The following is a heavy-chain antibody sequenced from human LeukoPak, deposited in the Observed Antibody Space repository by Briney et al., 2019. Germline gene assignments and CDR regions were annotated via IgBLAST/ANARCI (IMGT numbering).Heavy chain of an antibody. CDR2: IFYSGST. CDR1: GGSISTSNYY. J-gene: IGHJ4*02. V-gene: IGHV4-39*07. D-gene: IGHD3-22*01. CDR3: ARDLTDYYELDY. Sequence: PSETLSLTCTVSGGSISTSNYYWGWIRQPPGKGLEWIGNIFYSGSTYYSPSLRSRVTMSVDTSKNQFSLKLSSVTAADTAVYYCARDLTDYYELDYWGQGTLVTVSS.